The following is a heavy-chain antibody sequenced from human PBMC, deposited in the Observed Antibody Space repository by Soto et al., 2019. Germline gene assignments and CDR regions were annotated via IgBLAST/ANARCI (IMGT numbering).Heavy chain of an antibody. CDR2: IKTDGSKI. CDR3: ASVREGACYFDL. D-gene: IGHD3-16*01. CDR1: GFSFSSYW. Sequence: EVQLVESGGGLVQPGGSLRLSCAASGFSFSSYWMHWVSQAPGKGLVWVSRIKTDGSKITYADAVKGRFTISRDSAKNTLYLQMNTLRDEDTAVYYCASVREGACYFDLWGRGTLVSVSS. J-gene: IGHJ2*01. V-gene: IGHV3-74*01.